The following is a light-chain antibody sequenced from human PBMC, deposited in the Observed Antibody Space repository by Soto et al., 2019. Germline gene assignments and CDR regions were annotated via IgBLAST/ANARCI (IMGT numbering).Light chain of an antibody. CDR1: SSDVGGYNY. CDR2: DVS. CDR3: SSYTSSSTVV. J-gene: IGLJ2*01. V-gene: IGLV2-14*01. Sequence: QSALTQPASVSGSPGQSITISCTGTSSDVGGYNYVSWYQQHPGKAPKLMIYDVSNRPSGVSNRFSGSKSGNTASLTISGLQAADEGDYYCSSYTSSSTVVFGGGTKLTVL.